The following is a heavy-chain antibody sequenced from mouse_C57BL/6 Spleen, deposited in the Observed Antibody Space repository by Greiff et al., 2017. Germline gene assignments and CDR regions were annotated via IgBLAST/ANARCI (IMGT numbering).Heavy chain of an antibody. V-gene: IGHV1-80*01. CDR3: ARGDCESFAY. D-gene: IGHD3-3*01. CDR1: GYAFTSYW. CDR2: IYPGDGDT. J-gene: IGHJ3*01. Sequence: VQLQESGAELVKPGASVKISCKASGYAFTSYWMNWVKQRPGKGLEWIGQIYPGDGDTNYNGKFKGKATLTADKSSSTAYMQLSSLTSEDAAVYFCARGDCESFAYWGQGTLVTVSA.